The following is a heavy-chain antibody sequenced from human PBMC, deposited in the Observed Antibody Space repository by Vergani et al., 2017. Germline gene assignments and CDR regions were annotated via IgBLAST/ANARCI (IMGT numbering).Heavy chain of an antibody. J-gene: IGHJ4*02. CDR3: TRQVVYDSSGYRDY. D-gene: IGHD3-22*01. CDR2: IRSKANSYAT. CDR1: GFTLSGSA. Sequence: EVQLVESGGGLVQPVGSLKLSCAASGFTLSGSAMHWVSKSSGKGLEWVGRIRSKANSYATAYAASVKGRFTISRDDSKNTAYLQMNSLKTEDTAVYYCTRQVVYDSSGYRDYWDRGTLVTVSS. V-gene: IGHV3-73*01.